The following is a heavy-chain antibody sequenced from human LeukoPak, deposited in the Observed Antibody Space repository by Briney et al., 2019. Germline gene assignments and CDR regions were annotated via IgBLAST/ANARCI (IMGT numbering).Heavy chain of an antibody. D-gene: IGHD3-9*01. CDR2: ISSSSSYI. V-gene: IGHV3-21*01. CDR3: ARDLMYYDILTGYYHPDAFDI. CDR1: GFTFSSYS. J-gene: IGHJ3*02. Sequence: PGGSLRLSCAASGFTFSSYSMNWVRQAPGKGLEWVSSISSSSSYIYYAVSVKGRFTISRDNAKNSLYLQMNSLRAEDTAVYYCARDLMYYDILTGYYHPDAFDIWGQGTMVTVSS.